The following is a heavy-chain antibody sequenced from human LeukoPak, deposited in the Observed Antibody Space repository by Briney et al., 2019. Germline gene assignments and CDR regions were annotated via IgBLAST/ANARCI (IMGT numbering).Heavy chain of an antibody. D-gene: IGHD5-18*01. CDR2: IDYRGST. CDR1: GGSISTYY. Sequence: ASETLSLTCTVSGGSISTYYWSWIRQPPGKGLEWIAYIDYRGSTTYNPSLRSRATISVDTSRNQFSLKLSSVTAADTAVYYCARSRSGYSYDHAAFEIWGQGTMVAVSS. CDR3: ARSRSGYSYDHAAFEI. J-gene: IGHJ3*02. V-gene: IGHV4-59*01.